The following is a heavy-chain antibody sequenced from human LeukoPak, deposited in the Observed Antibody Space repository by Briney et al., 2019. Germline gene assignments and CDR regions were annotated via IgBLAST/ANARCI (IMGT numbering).Heavy chain of an antibody. D-gene: IGHD3-22*01. CDR3: ARVTGYMIEDYFDY. CDR1: GGSISSYY. V-gene: IGHV4-4*07. J-gene: IGHJ4*02. Sequence: SETLSLTCTVSGGSISSYYWSWIRQPAGKGLEWIGRIYTSGSTNYNPSLKSRVTMSLDTSRNQFSLKLNSVTAADTAVYYCARVTGYMIEDYFDYWGQGTLVTVSS. CDR2: IYTSGST.